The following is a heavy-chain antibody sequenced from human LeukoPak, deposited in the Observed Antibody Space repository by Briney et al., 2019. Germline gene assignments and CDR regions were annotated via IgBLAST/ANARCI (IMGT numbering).Heavy chain of an antibody. Sequence: ASVKVSCKASGYTFTSYGISWVRQAPGQGLEWMGWISAYNGNTNYAQKLQGRVTMTTDTSTSTAYMELRSLRAEDTAVYYCARMGCSGGSCYYYYMDVWGKGTTVTVSS. CDR1: GYTFTSYG. V-gene: IGHV1-18*01. CDR3: ARMGCSGGSCYYYYMDV. CDR2: ISAYNGNT. J-gene: IGHJ6*03. D-gene: IGHD2-15*01.